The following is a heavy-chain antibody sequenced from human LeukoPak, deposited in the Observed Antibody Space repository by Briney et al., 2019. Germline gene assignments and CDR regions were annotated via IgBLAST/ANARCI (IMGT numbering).Heavy chain of an antibody. CDR3: AKDPRGSHNWLDP. CDR1: GFTFSSYA. Sequence: VGSLRLSCAASGFTFSSYAMYWVRQAPGKGLEWVSSISGYGGSTYYADSVKGRFTISRDNSKNTLYLQMNSLGADDTAVYFCAKDPRGSHNWLDPWGQGTLVTVSS. J-gene: IGHJ5*02. CDR2: ISGYGGST. D-gene: IGHD1-26*01. V-gene: IGHV3-23*01.